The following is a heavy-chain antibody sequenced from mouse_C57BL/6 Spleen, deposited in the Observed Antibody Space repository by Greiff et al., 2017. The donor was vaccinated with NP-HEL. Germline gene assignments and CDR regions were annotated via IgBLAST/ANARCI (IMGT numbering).Heavy chain of an antibody. CDR1: GYTFTDYE. Sequence: VQLQQSGAELVRPGASVTLSCKASGYTFTDYEMHWVKQTPVHGLEWIGAIDPETGGTAYNQKFKGKAILTADKSSSTAYMELRSLTSEDSAVYYCTRYGYDAFYFDYWGQGTTLTVSS. V-gene: IGHV1-15*01. D-gene: IGHD2-2*01. CDR2: IDPETGGT. CDR3: TRYGYDAFYFDY. J-gene: IGHJ2*01.